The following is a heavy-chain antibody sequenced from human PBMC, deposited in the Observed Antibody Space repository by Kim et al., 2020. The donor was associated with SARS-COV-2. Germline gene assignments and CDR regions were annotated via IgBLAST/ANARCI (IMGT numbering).Heavy chain of an antibody. V-gene: IGHV3-7*01. Sequence: GGSLRLSCAASGFTFSSYWMSWVRQAPGKGLEWVANIKQDGSEKYYVDSVKGRFTISRDNAKNSLYLQMNSLRAEDTAVYYCARMRRSSGSYYKRPPCVDLDYWGQGTLVTVSS. CDR1: GFTFSSYW. D-gene: IGHD3-10*01. J-gene: IGHJ4*02. CDR3: ARMRRSSGSYYKRPPCVDLDY. CDR2: IKQDGSEK.